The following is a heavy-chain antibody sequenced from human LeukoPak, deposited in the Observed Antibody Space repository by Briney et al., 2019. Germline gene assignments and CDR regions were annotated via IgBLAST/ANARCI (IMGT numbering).Heavy chain of an antibody. CDR2: ISTNGGTT. CDR1: GFTFSNYA. D-gene: IGHD2-15*01. J-gene: IGHJ4*02. Sequence: GGSLRLSCATSGFTFSNYAMHWVRQAPGKGLEYVSAISTNGGTTYYANSVKGRFTISRDSSKNTLYLQMGSLTTEDMAVYYCARGRGSSAKDYWGQGTLVTVSS. CDR3: ARGRGSSAKDY. V-gene: IGHV3-64*01.